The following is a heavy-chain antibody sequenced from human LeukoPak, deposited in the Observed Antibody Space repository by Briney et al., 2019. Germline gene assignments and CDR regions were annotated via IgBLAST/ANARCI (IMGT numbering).Heavy chain of an antibody. D-gene: IGHD6-19*01. CDR3: ARDGAVAGEMAREFDP. Sequence: PSETLSLTCTVSGGSISSYYWSWIRQPPGKGLEWIGYIYYSGSTNYNPSLKSRVTISVDTSKNQFSLKLSSVTAADTAVYYCARDGAVAGEMAREFDPWGQGTLVTVSS. J-gene: IGHJ5*02. V-gene: IGHV4-59*01. CDR2: IYYSGST. CDR1: GGSISSYY.